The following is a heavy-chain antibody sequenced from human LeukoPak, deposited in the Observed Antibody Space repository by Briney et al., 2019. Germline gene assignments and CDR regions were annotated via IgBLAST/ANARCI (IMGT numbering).Heavy chain of an antibody. CDR2: MNPNSGNT. CDR1: GYTFTSYD. V-gene: IGHV1-8*01. D-gene: IGHD3-9*01. Sequence: ASVKVSCKASGYTFTSYDINWVRQATGQGLEWMGWMNPNSGNTGYAQKFQGRVTMTRNTSISTAYMELSSLRYEDTAVYYCARRYFDWLLGGRDYFDYWGQGTLVTVSS. CDR3: ARRYFDWLLGGRDYFDY. J-gene: IGHJ4*02.